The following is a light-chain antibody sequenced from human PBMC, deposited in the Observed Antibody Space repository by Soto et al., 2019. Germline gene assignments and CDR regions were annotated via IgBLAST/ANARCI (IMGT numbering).Light chain of an antibody. J-gene: IGKJ1*01. CDR1: QSVSSY. V-gene: IGKV3-20*01. Sequence: EIVLTQSPGTLSLSPGERAALSCRASQSVSSYLAWYQQKPGQAPRLLISDASSRAPGIPDRFSGSGSGTDFTLTISRLEPEDFAVYYCQQYGDSPVTFGQGTKVDIK. CDR2: DAS. CDR3: QQYGDSPVT.